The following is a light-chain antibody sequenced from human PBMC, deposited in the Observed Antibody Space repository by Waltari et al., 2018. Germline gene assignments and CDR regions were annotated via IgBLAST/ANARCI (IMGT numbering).Light chain of an antibody. J-gene: IGKJ1*01. CDR1: QSIRSW. CDR3: QQYNSYSRT. Sequence: DIQMTQSPSTLSASVGDRVTITCRASQSIRSWLAWYQQKPGKAPKLLIYNASSLESGVPSRFSGRGSGTEFTLTISSLQPDDFATYYCQQYNSYSRTFGQGTKVEIK. V-gene: IGKV1-5*03. CDR2: NAS.